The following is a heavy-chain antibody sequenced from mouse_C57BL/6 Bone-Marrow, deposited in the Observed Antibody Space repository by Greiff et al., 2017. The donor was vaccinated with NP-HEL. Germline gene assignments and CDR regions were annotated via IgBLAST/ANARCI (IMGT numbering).Heavy chain of an antibody. J-gene: IGHJ2*01. CDR3: ARFSLCYYGSPLGY. D-gene: IGHD1-1*01. CDR1: GYTFTSYW. V-gene: IGHV1-64*01. Sequence: QVQLQQPGAELVKPGASVMLSCKASGYTFTSYWMHWVKQRPGQGLEWIGMIHPNSGSTNYNEKFKSKATLTVDKSSSTAYMQLSSLTSEDSAVYYCARFSLCYYGSPLGYWGQGTTLTVSS. CDR2: IHPNSGST.